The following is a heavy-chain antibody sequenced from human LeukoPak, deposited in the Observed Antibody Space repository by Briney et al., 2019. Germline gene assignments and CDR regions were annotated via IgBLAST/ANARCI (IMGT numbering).Heavy chain of an antibody. Sequence: GGSLRLSCAASGFTFSNYWMHWVRQAPGKGLVWVSRINSDGSSTSYADSVKGRFTISRDNAKNTLYLQMDSLRVEDTAVYYCARDYGRSRDYGMDVWGPGTTVTVSS. V-gene: IGHV3-74*01. CDR2: INSDGSST. D-gene: IGHD3-10*01. CDR1: GFTFSNYW. J-gene: IGHJ6*02. CDR3: ARDYGRSRDYGMDV.